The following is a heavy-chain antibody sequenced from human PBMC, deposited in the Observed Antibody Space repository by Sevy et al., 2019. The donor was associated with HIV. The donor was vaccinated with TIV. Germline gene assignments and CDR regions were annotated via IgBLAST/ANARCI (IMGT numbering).Heavy chain of an antibody. CDR1: GFKIRTHW. CDR3: VRALLKADSL. Sequence: GGSLRLSCAASGFKIRTHWMLWVRRAPGKGLEWVANRNEDGSTKYYLDSVKGRFTISRDNAENSVFLQMNSLRVEDTAVYYCVRALLKADSLWGQGTLVTVSS. D-gene: IGHD1-26*01. CDR2: RNEDGSTK. J-gene: IGHJ4*02. V-gene: IGHV3-7*01.